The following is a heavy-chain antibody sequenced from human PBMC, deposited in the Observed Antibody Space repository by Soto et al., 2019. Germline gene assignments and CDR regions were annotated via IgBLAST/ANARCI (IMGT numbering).Heavy chain of an antibody. Sequence: ASVKVYCKTSGYTFTGYGISWVRQAPGQGLEWMGWISAYNGNTNYAQKLQGRVTMTTDTSTSTAYMELRSLRSDDTAVYYCARDFDYYGSGSPLGYYGMDVWGQGTTVTVSS. CDR2: ISAYNGNT. J-gene: IGHJ6*02. CDR1: GYTFTGYG. D-gene: IGHD3-10*01. CDR3: ARDFDYYGSGSPLGYYGMDV. V-gene: IGHV1-18*01.